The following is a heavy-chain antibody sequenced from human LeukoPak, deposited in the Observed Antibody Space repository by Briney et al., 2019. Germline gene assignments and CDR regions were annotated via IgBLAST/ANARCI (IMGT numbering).Heavy chain of an antibody. D-gene: IGHD1-26*01. CDR1: GFTFSRNG. CDR2: ISKDGSNE. CDR3: AKDGGGTDFDY. V-gene: IGHV3-30*02. Sequence: PGGSLRLSCAVSGFTFSRNGMHWVRQAPGKGLEWVTFISKDGSNEYYADSVKGRFTISRDNSKNTVYLQMSSLRADDTAVYYCAKDGGGTDFDYWGQGTLVTVSS. J-gene: IGHJ4*02.